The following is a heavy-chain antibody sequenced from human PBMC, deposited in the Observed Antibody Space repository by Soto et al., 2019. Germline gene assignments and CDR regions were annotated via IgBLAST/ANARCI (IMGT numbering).Heavy chain of an antibody. CDR2: IIPIFGTA. J-gene: IGHJ5*02. CDR3: ANRPSEGAVAGTWFDP. D-gene: IGHD6-19*01. Sequence: ASVKVSCKASGGTFSSYAISWVRQAPGQGLEWMGGIIPIFGTANYAQKFQGRVTITADESTSTAYMELSSLRSEDTAVYYCANRPSEGAVAGTWFDPWGQGTLVTVSS. CDR1: GGTFSSYA. V-gene: IGHV1-69*13.